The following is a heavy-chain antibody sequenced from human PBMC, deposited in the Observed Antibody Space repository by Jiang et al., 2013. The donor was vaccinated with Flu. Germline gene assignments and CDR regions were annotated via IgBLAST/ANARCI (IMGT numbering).Heavy chain of an antibody. CDR1: GGSISSSSYY. J-gene: IGHJ5*02. V-gene: IGHV4-39*07. Sequence: LLKPSETLSLTCTVSGGSISSSSYYWGWIRQPPGKGLEWIGEINHSGSTNYNPSLKSRVTISVDTSKNQFSLKLSSVTAADTAVYYCARAQTYFKPFDPWGQ. CDR3: ARAQTYFKPFDP. D-gene: IGHD2/OR15-2a*01. CDR2: INHSGST.